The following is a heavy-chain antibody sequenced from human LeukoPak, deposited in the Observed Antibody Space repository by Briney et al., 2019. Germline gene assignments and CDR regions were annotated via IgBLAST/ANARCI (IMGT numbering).Heavy chain of an antibody. CDR2: RHYSGIT. J-gene: IGHJ4*02. D-gene: IGHD2-8*01. V-gene: IGHV4-39*01. CDR1: GGSIGRSNYY. CDR3: ARHSEENGINPKPLDY. Sequence: SETLSLTCTVSGGSIGRSNYYWAWIRQSSGKGLEWIGSRHYSGITYYNPSVRSRVAISVDTSKNQFSLTLTSVTAADTAVYYCARHSEENGINPKPLDYWGQGTLVTVSS.